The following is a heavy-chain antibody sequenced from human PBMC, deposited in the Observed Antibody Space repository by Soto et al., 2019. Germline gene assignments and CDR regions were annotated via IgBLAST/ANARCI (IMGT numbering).Heavy chain of an antibody. CDR1: DGSISSGSND. V-gene: IGHV4-39*01. D-gene: IGHD1-26*01. CDR2: IYFGGGT. Sequence: QLQLQESGPGLVKPSETLSLTCTVSDGSISSGSNDGGWIRQPPGKGVEWVGSIYFGGGTHYNPSLESRVTISIATSTFQFSVRLSSVTAADTAVYYCARYTGATMFASWGQGTMVTVSS. CDR3: ARYTGATMFAS. J-gene: IGHJ4*02.